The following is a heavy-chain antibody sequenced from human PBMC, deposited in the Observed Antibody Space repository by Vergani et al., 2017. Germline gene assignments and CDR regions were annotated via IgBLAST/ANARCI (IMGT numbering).Heavy chain of an antibody. D-gene: IGHD6-19*01. CDR3: VSDTHSGQRADR. Sequence: QVQLQESGPGLVKSSETLSLTCSVSFDSIRNLYCNWIRQPPGKGLEWIGSIHYSENTNYNPSLKTRVTISVDTSKNQFSLTLNSVTAVDTAVYYCVSDTHSGQRADRWGQGILVTVTS. J-gene: IGHJ5*02. CDR1: FDSIRNLY. V-gene: IGHV4-59*11. CDR2: IHYSENT.